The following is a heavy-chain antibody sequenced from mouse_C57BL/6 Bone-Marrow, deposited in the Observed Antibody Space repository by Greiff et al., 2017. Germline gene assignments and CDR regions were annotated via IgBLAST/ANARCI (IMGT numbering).Heavy chain of an antibody. Sequence: EVKLVESGGGLVKPGGSLKLSCAASGFTFSDYGMHWVRQAPEKGLEWVAYISSGSSTIYYADTVKGRVTISRDNAKNTLFLQMTSLRSEDTAMDYCARRGLYAMDYWGQGTSVTVSS. CDR3: ARRGLYAMDY. V-gene: IGHV5-17*01. J-gene: IGHJ4*01. CDR1: GFTFSDYG. CDR2: ISSGSSTI.